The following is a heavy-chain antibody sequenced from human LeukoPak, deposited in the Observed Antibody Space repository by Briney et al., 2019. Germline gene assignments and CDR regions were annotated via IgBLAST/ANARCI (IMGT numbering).Heavy chain of an antibody. D-gene: IGHD5-24*01. Sequence: SVKVSCKASGGTFSSYAISWVRQAPGQGLGWMGRIIPILGIANYAQKFQGRVTITADKSTSTAYMELSSLRSEDTAVYYCARDGYNRGAFDIWGQGTMVTVSS. CDR3: ARDGYNRGAFDI. V-gene: IGHV1-69*04. J-gene: IGHJ3*02. CDR2: IIPILGIA. CDR1: GGTFSSYA.